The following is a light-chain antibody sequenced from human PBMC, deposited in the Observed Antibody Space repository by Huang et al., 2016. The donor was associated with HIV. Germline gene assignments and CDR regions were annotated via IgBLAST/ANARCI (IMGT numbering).Light chain of an antibody. CDR1: QDIRNG. V-gene: IGKV1-27*01. CDR3: QNYNSVPWT. J-gene: IGKJ1*01. CDR2: GAS. Sequence: DIQMTQSPPSLSASVGDRVTITCRASQDIRNGLVWFQQRPGKVPKVVIYGASTLQSGVPPRFSGFGSQTEFTLIINSLQPEDAATYYCQNYNSVPWTFGQGTKVEIK.